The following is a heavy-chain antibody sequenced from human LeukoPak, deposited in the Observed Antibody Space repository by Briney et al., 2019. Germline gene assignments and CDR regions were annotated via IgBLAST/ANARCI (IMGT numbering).Heavy chain of an antibody. D-gene: IGHD3-10*01. J-gene: IGHJ6*03. CDR2: IYYSGST. CDR3: ARVGLGSGSSTGNYYYMDV. V-gene: IGHV4-39*07. Sequence: SETLSLTCTVSGGSISSSSYYWGWIRQPPGKGLEWIGSIYYSGSTYYNPSLKNRVTMSRDTSKNQLSLKLSSVTAADTAVYYCARVGLGSGSSTGNYYYMDVWGKGTTVTVSS. CDR1: GGSISSSSYY.